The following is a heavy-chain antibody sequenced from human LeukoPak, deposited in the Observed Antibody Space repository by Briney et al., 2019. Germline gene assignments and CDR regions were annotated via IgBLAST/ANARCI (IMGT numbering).Heavy chain of an antibody. CDR3: ARGLNRNDYGDYGY. D-gene: IGHD4-17*01. J-gene: IGHJ4*02. CDR2: IYYTGST. CDR1: GGSFSGYY. V-gene: IGHV4-59*01. Sequence: SETLSLTCAVYGGSFSGYYWNWIRQPPGKGLEWIGYIYYTGSTSYNPSLKSRVTISVQTSKNQFSLKLSSVTAADTAVYYCARGLNRNDYGDYGYWGQGTLVTVSS.